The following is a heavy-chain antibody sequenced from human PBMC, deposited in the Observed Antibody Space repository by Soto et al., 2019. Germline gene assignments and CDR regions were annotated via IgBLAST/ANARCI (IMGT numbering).Heavy chain of an antibody. CDR1: GYDFTRNL. CDR3: ARQFCPTTDCYMCFDN. Sequence: PGESLKISFETSGYDFTRNLICWVRQRPVKGLEWVGLVYPRGSDTRYSPSLRGHVSMSADESVRTAYLQWTSLEASDTAIYYCARQFCPTTDCYMCFDNWGRGTPFTVCS. D-gene: IGHD1-26*01. CDR2: VYPRGSDT. V-gene: IGHV5-51*01. J-gene: IGHJ4*02.